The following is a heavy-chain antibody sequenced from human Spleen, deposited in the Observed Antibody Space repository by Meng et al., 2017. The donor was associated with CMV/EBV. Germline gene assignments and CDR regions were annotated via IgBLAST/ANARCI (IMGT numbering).Heavy chain of an antibody. D-gene: IGHD6-6*01. CDR2: INHSGST. Sequence: QVQRQQGGAGLLKPSETLSLTCAVYGGSFSGYYWSWIRQPPGKGLEWIGEINHSGSTNYNPSLKSRVTISVDTSKNQFSLKLSSVTAADTAVYYCATVEYSSSSHFDYWGQGTLVTVSS. J-gene: IGHJ4*02. CDR1: GGSFSGYY. CDR3: ATVEYSSSSHFDY. V-gene: IGHV4-34*01.